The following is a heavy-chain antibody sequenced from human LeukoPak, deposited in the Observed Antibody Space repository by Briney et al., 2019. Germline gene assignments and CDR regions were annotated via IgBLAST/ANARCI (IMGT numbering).Heavy chain of an antibody. CDR3: AREGSIVPHQDLDS. V-gene: IGHV3-21*01. CDR1: GFTFRTYS. CDR2: INSRGSDE. Sequence: GGSLRLSCTASGFTFRTYSMNWVRQAPREGLEWVSSINSRGSDEYYADSVKGRFTISRDNAKNSLYLQMNSLRAEDTAVYYCAREGSIVPHQDLDSWGQGTLVTVSS. D-gene: IGHD2-8*01. J-gene: IGHJ4*02.